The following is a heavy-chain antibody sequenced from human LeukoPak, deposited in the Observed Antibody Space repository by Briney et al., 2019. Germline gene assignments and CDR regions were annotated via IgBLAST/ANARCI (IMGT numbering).Heavy chain of an antibody. CDR2: ISGSGAST. Sequence: TGGSLRLSCAASGFTFTSYAMSWVRQAPGKGLEWVSAISGSGASTYYADSVKGRFTISRDNSKNTLYLQMNSLRAGDTAIYYCAKSSYYDSSGFYREYYFDYWGQGTLVPVSS. D-gene: IGHD3-22*01. CDR1: GFTFTSYA. CDR3: AKSSYYDSSGFYREYYFDY. J-gene: IGHJ4*02. V-gene: IGHV3-23*01.